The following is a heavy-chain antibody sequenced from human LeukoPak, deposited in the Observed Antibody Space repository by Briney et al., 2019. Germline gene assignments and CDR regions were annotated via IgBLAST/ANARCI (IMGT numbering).Heavy chain of an antibody. Sequence: GASVKVSCKASGYTFTSYDINWVRQATGQGLEWMGWINPNSGGTNYAQKFQGRVTMTRDTSISTAYMELSRLRSDDTAVYYCARGLADWLLRLPDAFDIWGQGTMVTVSS. J-gene: IGHJ3*02. CDR2: INPNSGGT. CDR3: ARGLADWLLRLPDAFDI. V-gene: IGHV1-2*02. CDR1: GYTFTSYD. D-gene: IGHD3-9*01.